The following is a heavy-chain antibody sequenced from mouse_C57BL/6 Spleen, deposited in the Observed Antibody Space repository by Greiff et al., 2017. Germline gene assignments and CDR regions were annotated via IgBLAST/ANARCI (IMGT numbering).Heavy chain of an antibody. CDR2: IDPSDSYT. CDR3: ARVYYGNYGAMDY. CDR1: GYTFPSYW. V-gene: IGHV1-69*01. D-gene: IGHD2-1*01. J-gene: IGHJ4*01. Sequence: VQLQQPGAELVMPGASVKLSCKASGYTFPSYWMHWVKQRPGQGLEWIGEIDPSDSYTNYNQKFKGKSTLTVDKSSSTAYMQLSSLTSEDSAVYYCARVYYGNYGAMDYWGQGTSVTVSS.